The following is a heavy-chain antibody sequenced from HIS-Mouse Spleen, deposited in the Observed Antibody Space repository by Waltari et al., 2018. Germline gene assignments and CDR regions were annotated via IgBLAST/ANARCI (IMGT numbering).Heavy chain of an antibody. J-gene: IGHJ4*02. CDR1: GGSVSGYY. V-gene: IGHV4-34*01. Sequence: QVQLQQWGAGRLKPSETMSPTCAVYGGSVSGYYWSWIRQPPGKGLEWLGEINHSGSTNYNPSLKRRVTISVDTSKNQFSLKLSSVTAAFPAVSYCAIPFSARFDYWGQGTLVTVSS. D-gene: IGHD6-6*01. CDR3: AIPFSARFDY. CDR2: INHSGST.